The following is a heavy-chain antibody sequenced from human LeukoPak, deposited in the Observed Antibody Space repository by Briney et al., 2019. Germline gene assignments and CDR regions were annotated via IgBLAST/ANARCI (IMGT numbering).Heavy chain of an antibody. CDR3: ARASRSSGWYVYFDY. V-gene: IGHV3-53*01. D-gene: IGHD6-19*01. J-gene: IGHJ4*02. CDR1: GFTVSNNY. CDR2: IYTGGNT. Sequence: PGGSLRLSCAASGFTVSNNYMSWIRQAPGKGLEWVSVIYTGGNTYYADSVKGRFTISRDNSKNTLYLQMNSLRAEDTAVYYCARASRSSGWYVYFDYWGQGTLVTVSS.